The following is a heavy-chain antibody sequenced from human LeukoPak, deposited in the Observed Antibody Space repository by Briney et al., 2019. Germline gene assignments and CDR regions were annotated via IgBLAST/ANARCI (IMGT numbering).Heavy chain of an antibody. CDR2: ISSSGSDT. Sequence: GGSLRLSCTASGFTFSDHYMTWIRQAPGKGLEWVSYISSSGSDTDYRDSVKGRFTISRDNAKNSLYLQMNSLRVEDSAVYYCVRGGYQFEYWGQGTLVTVSS. J-gene: IGHJ4*02. CDR1: GFTFSDHY. V-gene: IGHV3-11*06. D-gene: IGHD1-26*01. CDR3: VRGGYQFEY.